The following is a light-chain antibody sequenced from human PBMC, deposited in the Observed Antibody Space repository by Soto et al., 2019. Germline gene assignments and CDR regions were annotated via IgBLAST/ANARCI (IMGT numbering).Light chain of an antibody. CDR2: GDS. CDR1: SSNIGRGND. J-gene: IGLJ3*02. Sequence: QSALTQPPSVSGAPGQRVTISCTGSSSNIGRGNDVHWYQQYPGSAPRLLLSGDSNRPSGVPDRFSGSRSGTTASLAITGLQAEDEADYDCQTFDSSLTISWVFGGGTKLTVL. CDR3: QTFDSSLTISWV. V-gene: IGLV1-40*01.